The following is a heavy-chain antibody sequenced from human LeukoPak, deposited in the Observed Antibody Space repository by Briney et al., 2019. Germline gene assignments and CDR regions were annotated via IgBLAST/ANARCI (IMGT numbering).Heavy chain of an antibody. CDR1: GGTFSSYA. D-gene: IGHD2-2*01. J-gene: IGHJ5*02. Sequence: SVKVSCKASGGTFSSYAISWVRQAPGQGLEWIGGIIPIFGTANYAQKFQGRVTITTDESTSTAYMELSSQRSEDTAVYYCARDFPIYCSSTSCYRSGWFDPWGQGTLVTVSS. CDR3: ARDFPIYCSSTSCYRSGWFDP. V-gene: IGHV1-69*05. CDR2: IIPIFGTA.